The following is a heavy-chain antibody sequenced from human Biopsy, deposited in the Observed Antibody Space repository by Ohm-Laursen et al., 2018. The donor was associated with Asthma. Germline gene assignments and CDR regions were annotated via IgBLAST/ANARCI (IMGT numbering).Heavy chain of an antibody. Sequence: TLSLTCGLSSGSGGYMRSGNYYWGWIRQPPGKGLEWIGSIYYSGTTYYNPSLESQVTVSAATSKNQFSLKLTSVTAADTAVYYCVRGSSSWHHGPFHYYYGLDVWGQGTTATVSS. CDR3: VRGSSSWHHGPFHYYYGLDV. CDR1: GGYMRSGNYY. CDR2: IYYSGTT. V-gene: IGHV4-39*01. J-gene: IGHJ6*02. D-gene: IGHD6-13*01.